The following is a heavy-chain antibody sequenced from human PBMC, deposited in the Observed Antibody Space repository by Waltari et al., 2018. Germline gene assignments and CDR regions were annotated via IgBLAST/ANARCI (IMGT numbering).Heavy chain of an antibody. Sequence: EVHLLESGGGLAQPGVSLRLSCAASGFNFISYAMSWVRQAPGKGLEWVSGISDSGVITKYADSVKGRFTVSRDNSKNTVFLQLNSLRAEDTAIYYCARHLYSIDYLELGNWGQGTLVTVSS. V-gene: IGHV3-23*01. CDR2: ISDSGVIT. CDR3: ARHLYSIDYLELGN. CDR1: GFNFISYA. D-gene: IGHD3-22*01. J-gene: IGHJ4*02.